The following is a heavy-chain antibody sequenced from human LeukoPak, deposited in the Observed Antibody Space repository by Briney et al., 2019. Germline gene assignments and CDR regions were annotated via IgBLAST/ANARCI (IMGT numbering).Heavy chain of an antibody. D-gene: IGHD3-3*01. CDR2: ISAYNGNT. CDR3: ARGLNGFWSGPYYFDY. CDR1: GYTFTSYG. J-gene: IGHJ4*02. Sequence: ASVKVSCKASGYTFTSYGISWVRQAPGQGLEWMGWISAYNGNTNYAQKLQGRVTMTTDTSTSTAYMELRSLRSDDTAVYYCARGLNGFWSGPYYFDYWGQGTLVTVSS. V-gene: IGHV1-18*01.